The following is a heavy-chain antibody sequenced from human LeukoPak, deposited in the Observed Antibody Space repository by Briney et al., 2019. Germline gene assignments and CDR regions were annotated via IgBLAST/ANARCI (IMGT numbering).Heavy chain of an antibody. J-gene: IGHJ4*02. Sequence: SETLSLTCAVYGGSFSGYYWSWIRQPPGKGLEWIGEINHSGSTNYNPSLKSRVTISVDTSKNQFSLKLSSVTAADTAVYYCARDPGEYSFDYWGQGTLVTVSS. D-gene: IGHD3-10*01. CDR2: INHSGST. V-gene: IGHV4-34*01. CDR3: ARDPGEYSFDY. CDR1: GGSFSGYY.